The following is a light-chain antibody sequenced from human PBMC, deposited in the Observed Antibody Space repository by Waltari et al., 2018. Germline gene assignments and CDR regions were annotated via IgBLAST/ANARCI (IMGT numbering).Light chain of an antibody. CDR2: WAS. CDR3: QQYYSTPYS. Sequence: DIVMTQSPDSLAVSLGERVTINCKSSQSVLYSSNNKNYLACYQQKPGQAPNLLIYWASTRESGVPSRFSGSGSGTDFTLTISGLQAEDVAVYYCQQYYSTPYSFGQGTKVEIK. V-gene: IGKV4-1*01. J-gene: IGKJ2*03. CDR1: QSVLYSSNNKNY.